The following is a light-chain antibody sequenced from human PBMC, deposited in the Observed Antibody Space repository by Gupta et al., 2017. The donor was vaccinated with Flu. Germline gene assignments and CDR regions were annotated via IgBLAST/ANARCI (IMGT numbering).Light chain of an antibody. Sequence: RVIISCSGSTPNIGNNAVNWYQKLPGKAPKLLIYYDDLLPSGVSDRFSGSKSGTSASLAISGLQSEDEADYYCAAWDDSLNGPLFGGGTKLTVL. J-gene: IGLJ2*01. CDR2: YDD. CDR3: AAWDDSLNGPL. V-gene: IGLV1-36*01. CDR1: TPNIGNNA.